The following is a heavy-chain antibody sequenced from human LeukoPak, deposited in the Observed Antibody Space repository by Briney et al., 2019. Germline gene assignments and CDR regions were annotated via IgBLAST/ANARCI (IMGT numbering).Heavy chain of an antibody. Sequence: PGGSLRLSCAASGFIFSDYSMNRVRQAPGRGLEWLSYIGLDSGFTSYADSVKGRFTISSDTARNSLYLHLNSLRAEDTALYFCERDHNWAFDSWGQGTLVTVSS. V-gene: IGHV3-21*05. CDR3: ERDHNWAFDS. CDR2: IGLDSGFT. J-gene: IGHJ4*02. D-gene: IGHD1-20*01. CDR1: GFIFSDYS.